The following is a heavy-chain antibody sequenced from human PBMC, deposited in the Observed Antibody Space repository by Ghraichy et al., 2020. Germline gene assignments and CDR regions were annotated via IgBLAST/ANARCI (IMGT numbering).Heavy chain of an antibody. V-gene: IGHV4-39*02. CDR1: GGSISSSSYY. Sequence: SETLSLTCTVSGGSISSSSYYWGWIRQPPGKGLEWIGSIYYSGSTYYNPSLKSRVTISVDTSKNQFSLKLSSVTAADTAVYYCAREGGVHYYDSSQDYWGQGTLVTVSS. J-gene: IGHJ4*02. D-gene: IGHD3-22*01. CDR3: AREGGVHYYDSSQDY. CDR2: IYYSGST.